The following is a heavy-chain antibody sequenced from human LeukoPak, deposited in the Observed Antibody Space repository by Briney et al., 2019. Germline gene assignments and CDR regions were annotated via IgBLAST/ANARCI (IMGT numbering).Heavy chain of an antibody. Sequence: GGSLRLSCAASGFTVSSNYMNWVRQAPGKGLEWVSVIYSGGSTYYADSVKGRFTISRDNSKNTLYLQMNSLRAEDTAVYYCARWRSSSWAFDYWGQGTLVTVSS. CDR1: GFTVSSNY. V-gene: IGHV3-53*01. J-gene: IGHJ4*02. CDR2: IYSGGST. D-gene: IGHD6-13*01. CDR3: ARWRSSSWAFDY.